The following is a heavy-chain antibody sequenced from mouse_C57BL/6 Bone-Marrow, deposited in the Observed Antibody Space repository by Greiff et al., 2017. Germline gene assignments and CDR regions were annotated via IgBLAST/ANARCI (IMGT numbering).Heavy chain of an antibody. J-gene: IGHJ1*03. Sequence: VQLQQSGAELARPGASVKLSCKASGYTFTSYGISWVKQRTGQGLEWIGEIYPRSGNTYYNEKFKGKATLTADKSSSTAYMELRSLTSEDSAVYFGARGYSTPSFNVWGTGPTVTVSS. CDR3: ARGYSTPSFNV. D-gene: IGHD2-5*01. CDR2: IYPRSGNT. CDR1: GYTFTSYG. V-gene: IGHV1-81*01.